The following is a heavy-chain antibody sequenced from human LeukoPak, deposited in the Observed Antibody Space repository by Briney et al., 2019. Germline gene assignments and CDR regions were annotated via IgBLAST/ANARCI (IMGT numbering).Heavy chain of an antibody. CDR1: GGSFSNYY. D-gene: IGHD1-7*01. CDR3: ARRWNYGRNYYIDA. Sequence: SETLSLTCAVYGGSFSNYYWSWIRQPPGKGLEWIGEINDSGRINYNPSLMSRVTLPVDTSKNQFSLWLTSVTATDTAVYYCARRWNYGRNYYIDAWGNGATVSVSS. J-gene: IGHJ6*03. V-gene: IGHV4-34*01. CDR2: INDSGRI.